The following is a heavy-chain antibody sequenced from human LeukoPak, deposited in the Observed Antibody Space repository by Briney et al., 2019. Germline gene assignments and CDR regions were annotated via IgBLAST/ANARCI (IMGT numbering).Heavy chain of an antibody. V-gene: IGHV3-23*01. J-gene: IGHJ6*03. Sequence: GGSLRLSCAASGFTFSSYAMSWVRQAPGKGLEWVSAISGSGGSTYYADSVKGRFTISRDNSKNTLYLQMNSLRAEDTAVYYCAKDVSIAAAAKFYYMDVWGKGTTVTVSS. CDR1: GFTFSSYA. D-gene: IGHD6-13*01. CDR3: AKDVSIAAAAKFYYMDV. CDR2: ISGSGGST.